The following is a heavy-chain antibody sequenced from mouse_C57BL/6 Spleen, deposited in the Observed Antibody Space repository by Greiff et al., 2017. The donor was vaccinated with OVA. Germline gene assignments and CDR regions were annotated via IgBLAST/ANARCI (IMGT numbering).Heavy chain of an antibody. V-gene: IGHV3-6*01. J-gene: IGHJ2*01. CDR2: ISYDGSN. D-gene: IGHD1-1*01. CDR3: AREGTTVVDY. CDR1: GYSITSGYY. Sequence: EVQLVESGPGLVKPSQSLSLTCSVTGYSITSGYYWNWIRQFPGNKLEWMGYISYDGSNNYNPSLKNRISITRDTSKNQFFLKLNSVTTEVTATYYCAREGTTVVDYWGQGTTLTVSS.